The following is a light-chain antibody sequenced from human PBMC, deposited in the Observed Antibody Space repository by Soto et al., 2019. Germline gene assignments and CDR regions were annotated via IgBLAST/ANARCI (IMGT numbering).Light chain of an antibody. V-gene: IGKV3-20*01. CDR3: QQYGSSPLT. CDR1: QSFSNTY. Sequence: IVMTQSPGTLSLSPGERATLSCRASQSFSNTYLAWYQQKPGQAPRLLIYGTSNRAAGTPDRFSGSGSGTDFTLTIRRLEPEDFAVYYCQQYGSSPLTFGGGTKVEIK. J-gene: IGKJ4*01. CDR2: GTS.